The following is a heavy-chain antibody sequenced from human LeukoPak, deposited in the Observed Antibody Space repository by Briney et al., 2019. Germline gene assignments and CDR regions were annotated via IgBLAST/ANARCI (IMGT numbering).Heavy chain of an antibody. CDR2: ISSSGSSI. CDR1: GFTFSSYE. J-gene: IGHJ4*02. Sequence: PGGSLGLSCAASGFTFSSYEMNWVRQAPGKGLEWVSYISSSGSSIYYADSVKGRFTISRDNAKNSLYLQMNSLRAEDTAVYYCARPEGEPYFDWLYYFDYWGQGTLVTVSS. CDR3: ARPEGEPYFDWLYYFDY. D-gene: IGHD3-9*01. V-gene: IGHV3-48*03.